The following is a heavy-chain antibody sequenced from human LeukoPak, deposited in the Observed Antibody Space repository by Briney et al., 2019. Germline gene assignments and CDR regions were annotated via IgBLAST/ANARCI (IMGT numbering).Heavy chain of an antibody. CDR1: GDSITSGGYY. V-gene: IGHV4-31*03. CDR2: IHYSGIT. J-gene: IGHJ1*01. D-gene: IGHD3-22*01. Sequence: RSSQTLSLTCTVSGDSITSGGYYWSWIRQHPGKGLEWIGYIHYSGITYYKPSLRSRLTISLDTSERQFSLKLSSVTAADTAMYYCATQANFYASSGYLPRWGQGTLVTVSS. CDR3: ATQANFYASSGYLPR.